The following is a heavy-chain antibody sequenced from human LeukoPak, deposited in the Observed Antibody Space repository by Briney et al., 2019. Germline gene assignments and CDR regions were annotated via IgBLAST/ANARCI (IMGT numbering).Heavy chain of an antibody. J-gene: IGHJ4*02. CDR3: ARDVNPTRYSSSWLFDY. Sequence: ASVKVSCQASGYTFTSYYMHWVRQAPGQGVEWVGIINPSGGSTSYAQKFQGRVTMTRDTSTSTVYMELSSLRSEDTAVYYCARDVNPTRYSSSWLFDYWGQGTLVTVSS. V-gene: IGHV1-46*01. CDR1: GYTFTSYY. CDR2: INPSGGST. D-gene: IGHD6-13*01.